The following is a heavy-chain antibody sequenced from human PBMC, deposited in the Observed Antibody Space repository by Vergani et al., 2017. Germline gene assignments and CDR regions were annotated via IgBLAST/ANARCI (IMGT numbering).Heavy chain of an antibody. CDR3: ARQGYCSSTICYGYYYYYGMDV. J-gene: IGHJ6*02. CDR1: GGTFSSYT. CDR2: IIPILGIA. V-gene: IGHV1-69*02. Sequence: QVQLVQSGAEVKKPGSSVKVSCKASGGTFSSYTISWVRQAPGQGLEWMGRIIPILGIANYAQKFKGRVTITAYKSTCTAYMELSSLRSYDTAVYYGARQGYCSSTICYGYYYYYGMDVWGQGTTVTVSS. D-gene: IGHD2-2*01.